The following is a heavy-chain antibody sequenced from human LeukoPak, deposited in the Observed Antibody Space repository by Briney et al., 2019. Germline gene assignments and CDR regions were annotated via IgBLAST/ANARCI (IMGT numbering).Heavy chain of an antibody. CDR3: ARVNRGTGDY. CDR1: GFTFSSYA. J-gene: IGHJ4*02. Sequence: GGSLRLSCAASGFTFSSYAMSWVRQAPGKGLEWVSGISGSGGSTYYADSVKGRFTISRDNSKNTLYLQMNSLRAEDTAVYYCARVNRGTGDYWGQGTLVTVSS. CDR2: ISGSGGST. D-gene: IGHD3-16*01. V-gene: IGHV3-23*01.